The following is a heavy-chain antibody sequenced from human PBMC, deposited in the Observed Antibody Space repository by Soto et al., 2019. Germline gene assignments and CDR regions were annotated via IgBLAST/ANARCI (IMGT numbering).Heavy chain of an antibody. D-gene: IGHD2-15*01. CDR2: ISGGGGT. Sequence: PGGSLRLSCAASGFTFSNNAMRWVRQAPGKGLEWVSTISGGGGTYYADSVKGRFTISRDNYENTLYLQMNSLRAEDTAVYFCAKVAVGGVSCYGTDPGGQDTLFTFSS. CDR1: GFTFSNNA. J-gene: IGHJ1*01. V-gene: IGHV3-23*01. CDR3: AKVAVGGVSCYGTDP.